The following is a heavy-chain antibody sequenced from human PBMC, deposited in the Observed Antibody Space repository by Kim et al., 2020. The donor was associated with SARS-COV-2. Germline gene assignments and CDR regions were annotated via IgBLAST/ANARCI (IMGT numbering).Heavy chain of an antibody. J-gene: IGHJ4*02. CDR2: ISGSGGST. CDR1: GFTFSSYA. D-gene: IGHD3-10*01. Sequence: GGSLRLSCAASGFTFSSYAMSWVRQAPGKGLEWVSAISGSGGSTYYADSVKGRFTISRDNSKNTLYLQMNSLRAEDTAVYYCAKDAAGDFRYGSGSPSDYWGQGTLVTVSS. CDR3: AKDAAGDFRYGSGSPSDY. V-gene: IGHV3-23*01.